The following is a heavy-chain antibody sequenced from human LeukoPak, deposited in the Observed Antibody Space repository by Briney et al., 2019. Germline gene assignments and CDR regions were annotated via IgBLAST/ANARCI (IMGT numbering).Heavy chain of an antibody. CDR3: ARDGSYSSSWYFDY. J-gene: IGHJ4*02. CDR2: ISSSSSTI. CDR1: GFTFSSYS. D-gene: IGHD6-13*01. V-gene: IGHV3-48*01. Sequence: GGSLRLSCAASGFTFSSYSMNWVRQAPGKGLEWVSYISSSSSTIYYADSVKGRFTISRDNAKNSLYLQMNSLRAEDTAVYYCARDGSYSSSWYFDYWGQGTLVTVSS.